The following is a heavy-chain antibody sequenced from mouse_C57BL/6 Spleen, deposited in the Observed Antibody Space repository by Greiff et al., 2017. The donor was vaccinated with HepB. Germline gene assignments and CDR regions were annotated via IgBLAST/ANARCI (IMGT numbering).Heavy chain of an antibody. CDR2: IYPGSGST. V-gene: IGHV1-55*01. CDR3: ATTARAMDY. D-gene: IGHD3-1*01. Sequence: QVQLKQPGAELVKPGASVKMSCKASGYTFTSYWINWAKQRPGQGLEWIGDIYPGSGSTNYNEKFKGKATLTVDTSSSTAYMQLSSLTSEDSAVYYCATTARAMDYWGQGTSVTVSS. J-gene: IGHJ4*01. CDR1: GYTFTSYW.